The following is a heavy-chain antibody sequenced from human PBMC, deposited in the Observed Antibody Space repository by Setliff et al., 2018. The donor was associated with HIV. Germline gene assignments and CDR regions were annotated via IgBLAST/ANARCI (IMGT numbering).Heavy chain of an antibody. V-gene: IGHV4-38-2*02. CDR1: GYSISSGYY. CDR3: ARFYCSGGSCYSYLDY. Sequence: SETLSLTCTVSGYSISSGYYWGWIRQPPGKGLEWIGSIYHSGSTYYNPSLKSRVTISVDTSKNQFSLTLTSVTAADTAVYYCARFYCSGGSCYSYLDYWGQGTTVTVSS. J-gene: IGHJ4*03. D-gene: IGHD2-15*01. CDR2: IYHSGST.